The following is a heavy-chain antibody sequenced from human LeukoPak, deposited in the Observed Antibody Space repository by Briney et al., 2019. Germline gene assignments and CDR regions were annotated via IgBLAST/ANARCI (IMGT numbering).Heavy chain of an antibody. CDR3: ARGADSSGYYSIFYFDY. V-gene: IGHV4-59*01. CDR1: GGSISSYY. Sequence: PSETLPLTCTVSGGSISSYYWNWIRQPPWKGLEWIGYIYYSGSTNYNPSLKSRVTISVDTSKNQFSLKLSSVTAADTAVYYCARGADSSGYYSIFYFDYWGQGTLVTVSS. CDR2: IYYSGST. J-gene: IGHJ4*02. D-gene: IGHD3-22*01.